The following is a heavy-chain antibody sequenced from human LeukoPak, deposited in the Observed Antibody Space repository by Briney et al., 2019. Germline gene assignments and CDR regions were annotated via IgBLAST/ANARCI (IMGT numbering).Heavy chain of an antibody. D-gene: IGHD5-12*01. J-gene: IGHJ4*02. Sequence: QLVESGGDLVKPGGSLRLSCAASGFTFSSYSMNWVRQAPGKGLEWVSSISSSSSYVYYADSVKGRFTISRDNAKNSLYLQMNSLRAEDTAVYYCARGVSNSGYDSADYWGQGTLVTVSS. V-gene: IGHV3-21*01. CDR1: GFTFSSYS. CDR2: ISSSSSYV. CDR3: ARGVSNSGYDSADY.